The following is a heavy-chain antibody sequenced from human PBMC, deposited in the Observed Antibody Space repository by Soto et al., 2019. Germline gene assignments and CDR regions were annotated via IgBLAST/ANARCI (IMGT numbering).Heavy chain of an antibody. J-gene: IGHJ4*02. CDR3: AYSYYDSSGYYCPFDY. CDR2: IYWDDDE. CDR1: GFSLSTSGVG. D-gene: IGHD3-22*01. Sequence: QITLKESGPTLVKPTQTLTLTCTFSGFSLSTSGVGVGWIRQPPGKALEWLALIYWDDDERYSPSLKSRLTITXXTXKXXVVLTMTNMDPVDTATYYCAYSYYDSSGYYCPFDYWGQGTLVTVSS. V-gene: IGHV2-5*02.